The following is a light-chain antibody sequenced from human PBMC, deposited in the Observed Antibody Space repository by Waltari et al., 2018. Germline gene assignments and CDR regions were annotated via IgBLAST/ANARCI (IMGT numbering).Light chain of an antibody. Sequence: EIVMTKSPLSLPVTPGEPASISCRSNQSLLHSTGYDFLDWYLQRPGQSPQLVIYLGSIRASVVPDRFSGSGSGTDFTLKISRVEADDVAVYYCMQALQTPFTFGPVTRLDIK. CDR1: QSLLHSTGYDF. CDR3: MQALQTPFT. V-gene: IGKV2-28*01. CDR2: LGS. J-gene: IGKJ3*01.